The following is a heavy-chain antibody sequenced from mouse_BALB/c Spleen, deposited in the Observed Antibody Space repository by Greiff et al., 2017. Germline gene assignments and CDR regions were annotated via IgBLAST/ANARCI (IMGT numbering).Heavy chain of an antibody. Sequence: QGQLQQSGAELVRPGTSVKVSCKASGYAFTNYLIEWVKQRPGQGLEWIGVINPGSGGTNYNEKFKGKATLTADKSSSTAYMQLSSLTSDDSAVYFCARSFTTVARGFAYWGQGTLVTVSA. CDR3: ARSFTTVARGFAY. D-gene: IGHD1-1*01. V-gene: IGHV1-54*01. J-gene: IGHJ3*01. CDR1: GYAFTNYL. CDR2: INPGSGGT.